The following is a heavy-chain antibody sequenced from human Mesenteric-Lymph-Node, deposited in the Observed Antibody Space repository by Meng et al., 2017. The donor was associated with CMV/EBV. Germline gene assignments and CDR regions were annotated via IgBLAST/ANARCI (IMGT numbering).Heavy chain of an antibody. CDR2: IYRGASNT. V-gene: IGHV3-23*03. CDR3: ANPVSTSWPYYFDF. J-gene: IGHJ4*02. D-gene: IGHD6-19*01. CDR1: GFPFRNYA. Sequence: ASGFPFRNYAMSWVRQAPGNGLEWVSLIYRGASNTYYAASVKGRFTISRDDSKDTLYLQMNSLRAEDTALYYCANPVSTSWPYYFDFWGQGALVTVSS.